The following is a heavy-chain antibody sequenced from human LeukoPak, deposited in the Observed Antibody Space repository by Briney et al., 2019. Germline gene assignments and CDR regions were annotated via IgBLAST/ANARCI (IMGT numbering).Heavy chain of an antibody. Sequence: GTSVKVSCKASGYTFTDYYMHWVPQAPGQGLEWMGWINPNSGGTNYAQKSQGRVTMTTDTSISTAYMEVSRLRSDDTAVYYCARVRIGQQLDKYYYYAMDVWGQGTTVTVSS. J-gene: IGHJ6*02. V-gene: IGHV1-2*02. CDR1: GYTFTDYY. CDR2: INPNSGGT. CDR3: ARVRIGQQLDKYYYYAMDV. D-gene: IGHD6-13*01.